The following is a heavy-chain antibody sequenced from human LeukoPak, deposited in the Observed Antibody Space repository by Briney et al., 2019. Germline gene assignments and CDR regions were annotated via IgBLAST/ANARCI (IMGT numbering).Heavy chain of an antibody. CDR3: ARVGDGDNWFDP. J-gene: IGHJ5*02. CDR1: GGTFSSYA. V-gene: IGHV1-69*05. Sequence: SVKVSCKASGGTFSSYAISWVRQAPGQGLEWMGGIIPIFGTANYAQKFQGRVTITTDESTSTAYMELSSLRSEDTAVHYCARVGDGDNWFDPWGQGTLVTVSS. CDR2: IIPIFGTA. D-gene: IGHD5-24*01.